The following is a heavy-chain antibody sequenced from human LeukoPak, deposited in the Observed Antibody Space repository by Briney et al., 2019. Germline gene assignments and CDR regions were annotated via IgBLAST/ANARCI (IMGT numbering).Heavy chain of an antibody. CDR3: TADPYYDARGPPRWFDP. Sequence: PGGSLRLSCAATGLTFSSYAMSWVRQAPGKGLEWVSAISGSGGSTYYADSVKGRFTISRDNSKNTLYLQMNSLRPDDTAVYYCTADPYYDARGPPRWFDPWGQGTLVTVSS. V-gene: IGHV3-23*01. CDR1: GLTFSSYA. D-gene: IGHD4/OR15-4a*01. J-gene: IGHJ5*02. CDR2: ISGSGGST.